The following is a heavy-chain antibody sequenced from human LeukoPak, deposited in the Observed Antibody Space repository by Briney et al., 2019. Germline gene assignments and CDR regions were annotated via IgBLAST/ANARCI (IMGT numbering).Heavy chain of an antibody. J-gene: IGHJ1*01. Sequence: GGSLRLSCAASGFTFSSYEMNWVRQAPGKGLEWVSYISSSGSTIYYADSVKGRFTISRDNAKNSLYLQMNSLRAEDTAVYYCATVGAYSNFQHWGQGTLVTVSS. D-gene: IGHD5-18*01. CDR1: GFTFSSYE. CDR3: ATVGAYSNFQH. CDR2: ISSSGSTI. V-gene: IGHV3-48*03.